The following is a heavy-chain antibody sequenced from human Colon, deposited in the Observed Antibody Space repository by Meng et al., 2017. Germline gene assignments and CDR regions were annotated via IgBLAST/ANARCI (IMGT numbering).Heavy chain of an antibody. D-gene: IGHD1-1*01. Sequence: QLPLPGSVPGLVKPPGTLSLASIVSGDSISSDIWWSWVRQPPGKGLEWIGEVYHRGDTNYNPSLKSRVVISVDRSKNQFSLNLSSVTAADTAVYYCGRDQGRQLINHWGQGTLVTVSS. CDR2: VYHRGDT. CDR3: GRDQGRQLINH. V-gene: IGHV4-4*03. CDR1: GDSISSDIW. J-gene: IGHJ4*02.